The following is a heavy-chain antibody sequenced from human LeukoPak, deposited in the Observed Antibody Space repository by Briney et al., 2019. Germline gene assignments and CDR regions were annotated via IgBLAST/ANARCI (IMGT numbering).Heavy chain of an antibody. CDR2: IRNKANSYAT. J-gene: IGHJ3*02. CDR3: ARPQFTIFGVVNAFEI. D-gene: IGHD3-3*01. Sequence: GGSLRLSCAASGFTFSGSAMHWVRQASGKGLEWVGRIRNKANSYATAYAASVKGRFTISRDDSKNTAYLQMNSLRAEDTAVYYCARPQFTIFGVVNAFEIWGQGTMVTVSS. V-gene: IGHV3-73*01. CDR1: GFTFSGSA.